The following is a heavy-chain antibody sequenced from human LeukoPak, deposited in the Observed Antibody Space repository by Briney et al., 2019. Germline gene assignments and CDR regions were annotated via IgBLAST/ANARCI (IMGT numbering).Heavy chain of an antibody. CDR2: INPSGGST. V-gene: IGHV1-46*01. CDR1: GYTFTSYY. CDR3: ARDKAPLDYDSSGYPMGWFDP. D-gene: IGHD3-22*01. Sequence: GASVKVSCKASGYTFTSYYMHWVRQAPGQGLEWMGIINPSGGSTSYAQKFQGRVTMTRDTYTGTVYMELSSLRSEDTAVYYCARDKAPLDYDSSGYPMGWFDPWGQGTLVTVSS. J-gene: IGHJ5*02.